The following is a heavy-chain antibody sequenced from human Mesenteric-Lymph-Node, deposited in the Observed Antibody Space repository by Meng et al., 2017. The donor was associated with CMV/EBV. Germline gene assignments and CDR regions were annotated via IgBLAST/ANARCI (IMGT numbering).Heavy chain of an antibody. V-gene: IGHV3-30*02. CDR3: ATLNILTGYFGSPHDF. Sequence: GESLKISCTASGVTFSHYGIHWVRLAPGKGLEWVAFIRHDERSKVYADSVKGRFTISRDNSKNTLYLQMNSLTTEDTAVYYCATLNILTGYFGSPHDFWGQGTLVTVSS. D-gene: IGHD3-9*01. CDR2: IRHDERSK. J-gene: IGHJ4*02. CDR1: GVTFSHYG.